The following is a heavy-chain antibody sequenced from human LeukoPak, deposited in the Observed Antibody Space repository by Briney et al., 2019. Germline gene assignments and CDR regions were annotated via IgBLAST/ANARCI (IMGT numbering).Heavy chain of an antibody. V-gene: IGHV3-21*01. CDR2: ISDNSRDM. CDR1: IFTFNNYN. D-gene: IGHD2-15*01. Sequence: GGSLRLSCAASIFTFNNYNMKWVRQAPGKGLEWVSSISDNSRDMYYAYSVKGRFTISRDNAKNSLYLQMNSLRAEDTAVYYCAREGGAEDFDYWGQGTLVTVSS. J-gene: IGHJ4*02. CDR3: AREGGAEDFDY.